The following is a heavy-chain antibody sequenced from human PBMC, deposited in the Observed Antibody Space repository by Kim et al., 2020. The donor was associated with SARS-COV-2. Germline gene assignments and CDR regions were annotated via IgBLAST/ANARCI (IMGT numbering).Heavy chain of an antibody. V-gene: IGHV3-15*01. CDR3: TTVDAEWELLPGFDY. CDR1: GFTFSNAW. D-gene: IGHD1-26*01. J-gene: IGHJ4*02. CDR2: IKSKTDGGTT. Sequence: GGSLRLSCAASGFTFSNAWMSWVRQAPGKGLEWVGRIKSKTDGGTTDYAAPVKGRFTISRDDSKNTLYLQMNSLKTEDTAVYYCTTVDAEWELLPGFDYWGQGTLVTVSS.